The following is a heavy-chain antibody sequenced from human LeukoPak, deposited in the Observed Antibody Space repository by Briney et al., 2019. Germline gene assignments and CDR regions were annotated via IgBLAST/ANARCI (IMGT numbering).Heavy chain of an antibody. J-gene: IGHJ3*02. V-gene: IGHV5-51*01. CDR1: GYSFTSYW. CDR3: ARQRSDYGGNPLRRAFDI. Sequence: GESLEISCKGSGYSFTSYWIGWVRQMPGKGLEWMGIIYPGDSDTRYSPSFQGQVTISADKSISTAYLQWSSLKASDTAMYYCARQRSDYGGNPLRRAFDIWGQGTMVTVSS. D-gene: IGHD4-23*01. CDR2: IYPGDSDT.